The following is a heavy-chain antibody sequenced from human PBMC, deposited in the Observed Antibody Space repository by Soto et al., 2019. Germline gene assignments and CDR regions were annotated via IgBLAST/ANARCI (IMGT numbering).Heavy chain of an antibody. J-gene: IGHJ4*02. CDR3: TTVTTVDYYFDY. CDR1: GLTFSDRY. V-gene: IGHV3-72*01. Sequence: PGGSLRLSCAASGLTFSDRYMDWVRQGPGKGLEWVGRIRKRVNSYTTEYAASVRGRFTVPRDDSTNSVYLHMSSLETEDTAVYYCTTVTTVDYYFDYWGQGTLVTVSS. D-gene: IGHD4-17*01. CDR2: IRKRVNSYTT.